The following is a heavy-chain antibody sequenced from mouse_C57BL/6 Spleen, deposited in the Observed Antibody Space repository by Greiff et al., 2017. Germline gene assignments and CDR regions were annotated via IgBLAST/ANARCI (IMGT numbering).Heavy chain of an antibody. CDR1: GYTFTSYW. J-gene: IGHJ2*01. CDR2: IDPNSGGT. V-gene: IGHV1-72*01. D-gene: IGHD1-1*01. CDR3: ARHYGSSYLYDFDY. Sequence: QVQLQQPGAELVKPGASVKLSCKASGYTFTSYWMHWVRQRPGRGLEWIGRIDPNSGGTKYNEKFKSKATLTVDKPSSTAYMQLSSLTSEDSAVYYCARHYGSSYLYDFDYWGQGTTLTVSS.